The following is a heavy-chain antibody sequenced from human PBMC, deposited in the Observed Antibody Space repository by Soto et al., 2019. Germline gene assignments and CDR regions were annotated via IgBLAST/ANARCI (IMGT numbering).Heavy chain of an antibody. CDR1: GGTFSSYA. CDR2: INPNSGGT. D-gene: IGHD2-15*01. CDR3: ARVRYCSGGSCYPPIFDY. V-gene: IGHV1-2*04. J-gene: IGHJ4*02. Sequence: ASVKVSCKASGGTFSSYAISWVRQAPGQGLEWMGWINPNSGGTNYAQKFQGWVTMTRDTSISTAYMELSRLRSDDTAVYYCARVRYCSGGSCYPPIFDYWGQGTLVTVSS.